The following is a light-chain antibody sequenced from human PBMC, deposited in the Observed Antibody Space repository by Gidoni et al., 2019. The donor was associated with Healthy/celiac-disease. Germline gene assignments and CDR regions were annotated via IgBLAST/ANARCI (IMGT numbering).Light chain of an antibody. Sequence: QSALTQPASVSGSPGQSITISCTGTSSDVGSYNLVSWYQQHPGKAPKLMIYEVSKRPSGVSNRFSGSKPGNTASLTISGLQAEDEADYYCCSYAGSSTFAPVVFGGGTKLTVL. CDR2: EVS. CDR1: SSDVGSYNL. CDR3: CSYAGSSTFAPVV. J-gene: IGLJ2*01. V-gene: IGLV2-23*02.